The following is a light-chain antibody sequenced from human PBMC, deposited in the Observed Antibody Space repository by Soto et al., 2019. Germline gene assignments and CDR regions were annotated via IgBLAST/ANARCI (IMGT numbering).Light chain of an antibody. CDR2: ENN. J-gene: IGLJ2*01. V-gene: IGLV1-51*02. Sequence: QAVVTQPPSVSTAPGQKVTISCSGSSSSIGNNYVSWYQQLPGTAPKLLIYENNKRPSGIPDRFSGSKSGTSATLGITGLQTGDEAYYYCGTRDSSLSAVVFGGGTKLTVL. CDR1: SSSIGNNY. CDR3: GTRDSSLSAVV.